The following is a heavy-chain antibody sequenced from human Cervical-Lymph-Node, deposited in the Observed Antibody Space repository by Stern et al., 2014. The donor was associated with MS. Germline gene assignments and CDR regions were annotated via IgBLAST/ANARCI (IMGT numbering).Heavy chain of an antibody. J-gene: IGHJ4*02. Sequence: VQLVESGTEVKKPGASLIVSCRASGYTFTSYGISWVRQAPGQGLEWVGWISADSGSTKCSQNLRDRITLTRDTSTGTAYMELRTLRSEDTAVYYCARDKMHAFDYWGQGTLVSVSS. D-gene: IGHD2-8*01. CDR1: GYTFTSYG. V-gene: IGHV1-18*01. CDR3: ARDKMHAFDY. CDR2: ISADSGST.